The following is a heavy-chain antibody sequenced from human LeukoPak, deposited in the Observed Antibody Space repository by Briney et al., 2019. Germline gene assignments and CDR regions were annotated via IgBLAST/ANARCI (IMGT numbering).Heavy chain of an antibody. CDR3: AKPYLIAALDAFDI. V-gene: IGHV3-23*01. CDR2: ISGSGGST. J-gene: IGHJ3*02. D-gene: IGHD6-13*01. Sequence: LAGGSLRLSCGISGFTFSSYAMSWVRQAPGKGLEWVSAISGSGGSTYYADSVKGRFTISRDNSKNTLYLQMNSLRAEDTAVYYCAKPYLIAALDAFDIWGQGTMVTVSS. CDR1: GFTFSSYA.